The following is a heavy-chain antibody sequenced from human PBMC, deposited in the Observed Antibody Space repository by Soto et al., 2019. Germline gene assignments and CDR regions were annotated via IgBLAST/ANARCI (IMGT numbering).Heavy chain of an antibody. CDR2: IYYSGST. V-gene: IGHV4-39*01. CDR1: GGSISSSSYY. D-gene: IGHD3-22*01. J-gene: IGHJ4*02. Sequence: SETLSLTCTVSGGSISSSSYYWGWIRQPPGEGLEWIGSIYYSGSTYYNPSLKSRVTISVDTSKNQFSLKLSSVTAADTAVYYCARHYYYDSSGVTAYFDYWGQGTLVTVSS. CDR3: ARHYYYDSSGVTAYFDY.